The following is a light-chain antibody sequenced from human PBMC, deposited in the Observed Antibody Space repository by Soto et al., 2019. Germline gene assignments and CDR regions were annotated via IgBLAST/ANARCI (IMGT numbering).Light chain of an antibody. J-gene: IGKJ2*01. CDR2: DAS. CDR3: QQRRDWPLYT. V-gene: IGKV3-11*01. CDR1: QSVSSY. Sequence: EIVLTQSPATLSLSPGERATLSCRASQSVSSYLAWYQQKPGQAPRLLIYDASNRVTGIAARFSGSGSGTDFTLTISSLEPEDVGIYYCQQRRDWPLYTFGQGTKLESK.